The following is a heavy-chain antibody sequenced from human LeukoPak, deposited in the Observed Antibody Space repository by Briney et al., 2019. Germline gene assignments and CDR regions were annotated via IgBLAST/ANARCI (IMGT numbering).Heavy chain of an antibody. J-gene: IGHJ4*02. D-gene: IGHD5-18*01. CDR3: ATIKRGYPFGYFDF. V-gene: IGHV4-59*11. CDR2: MSDSVTS. Sequence: SETLSLTCTVSGGSFSSHYWGWIRQSPGRGLEWIAYMFDSVTSKDNMSDSVTSKDNPSLKSRLTLSADTSKNQFSLRLSYVTAADTAVYYCATIKRGYPFGYFDFWGQGILVTVSS. CDR1: GGSFSSHY.